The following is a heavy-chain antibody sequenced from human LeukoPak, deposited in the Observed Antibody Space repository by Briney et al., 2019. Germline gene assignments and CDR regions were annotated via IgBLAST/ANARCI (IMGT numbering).Heavy chain of an antibody. CDR1: GGSFSGYY. D-gene: IGHD3-9*01. Sequence: SETLSLTCAVYGGSFSGYYWSRIRQPPGKVLEWIGEINHSGSTNYNPSLKSRVTMSVDTSKNQVSLTLRSGTAADTAVYYCARIMGDYNILTGLYLNYNFDYWGQGTLVTVSS. CDR3: ARIMGDYNILTGLYLNYNFDY. CDR2: INHSGST. V-gene: IGHV4-34*01. J-gene: IGHJ4*02.